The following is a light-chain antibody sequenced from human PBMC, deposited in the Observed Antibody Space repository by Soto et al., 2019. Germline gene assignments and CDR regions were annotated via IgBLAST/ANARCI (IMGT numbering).Light chain of an antibody. CDR1: QSVSTY. V-gene: IGKV3-11*01. J-gene: IGKJ3*01. Sequence: EIVLTQSPATLSLSPGERATLSCRASQSVSTYVAWYQQKPGQAPRLLIYDASNRATGIPARFSGSGSGTDLTLTISSLEPEDFAVYYCQQRSNWPRFTFGPGTKVDIK. CDR3: QQRSNWPRFT. CDR2: DAS.